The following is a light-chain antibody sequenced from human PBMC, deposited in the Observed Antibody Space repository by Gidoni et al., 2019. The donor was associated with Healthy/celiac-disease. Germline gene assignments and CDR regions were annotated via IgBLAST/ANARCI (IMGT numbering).Light chain of an antibody. CDR1: QGISSW. J-gene: IGKJ4*01. CDR2: AAS. Sequence: DIQMTQSPSSVSASVGDRVTITCRASQGISSWLAWYPQKPGNAPKLLIYAASSLQSGVPSRFSGSGSGTYFTLTISILQPEDFATYYWQQANSFRLTFGGGTKVEIK. CDR3: QQANSFRLT. V-gene: IGKV1-12*01.